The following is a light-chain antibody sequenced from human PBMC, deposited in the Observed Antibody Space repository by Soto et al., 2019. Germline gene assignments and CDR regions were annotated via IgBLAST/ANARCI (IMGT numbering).Light chain of an antibody. V-gene: IGKV3-15*01. CDR2: GAS. CDR1: QSVSSN. J-gene: IGKJ5*01. Sequence: ETVMTQSPAALSVSPGERATLSCRASQSVSSNVAWYQQTHGQAPRLLIYGASTRAAGIPDRFSGSGSGTEYTLPISSLQSEDFAVYFCQQYNNWPPVTFGQGTRLDI. CDR3: QQYNNWPPVT.